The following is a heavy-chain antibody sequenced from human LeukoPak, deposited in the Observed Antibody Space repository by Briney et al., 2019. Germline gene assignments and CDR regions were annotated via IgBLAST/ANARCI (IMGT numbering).Heavy chain of an antibody. CDR3: ARDNDSRDPPHFDY. D-gene: IGHD3-16*01. CDR1: GGSISSSSYY. Sequence: SETLSLTCTVSGGSISSSSYYWGWIRQPPGKGLEWIGSIYYSGSPYYNPSLKSRVTISVDTSKNQFSLKLTSVTAADTAVYYCARDNDSRDPPHFDYWGQGTLVTVSS. V-gene: IGHV4-39*07. J-gene: IGHJ4*02. CDR2: IYYSGSP.